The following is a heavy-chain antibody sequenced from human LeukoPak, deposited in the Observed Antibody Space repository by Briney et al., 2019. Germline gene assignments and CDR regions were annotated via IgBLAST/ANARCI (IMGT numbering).Heavy chain of an antibody. CDR1: GGSISSSSYY. CDR3: ARRLRGYSYGLIDY. CDR2: IYYSGST. D-gene: IGHD5-18*01. J-gene: IGHJ4*02. Sequence: TSSGTLSLTGTVSGGSISSSSYYWGWIRQPPGKGLEWIGSIYYSGSTYYNPSLKSRVTISVDTSKNQFSLKLSSVTAADTAVYYCARRLRGYSYGLIDYWGQGTLVTVSS. V-gene: IGHV4-39*01.